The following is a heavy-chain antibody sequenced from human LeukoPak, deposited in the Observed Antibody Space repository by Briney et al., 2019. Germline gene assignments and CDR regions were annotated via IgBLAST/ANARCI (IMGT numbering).Heavy chain of an antibody. CDR3: AKDILQLEVSYYYGMDV. CDR2: ITSSGYI. CDR1: GFTFRSYS. V-gene: IGHV3-21*04. Sequence: GGSLRLSCAASGFTFRSYSLNWVRQAPGKGLEWVSSITSSGYIYYADSVKGRFTISRDNAKNSLYLQMNSLRAEDTALYYCAKDILQLEVSYYYGMDVWGQGTTVTFSS. D-gene: IGHD1-1*01. J-gene: IGHJ6*02.